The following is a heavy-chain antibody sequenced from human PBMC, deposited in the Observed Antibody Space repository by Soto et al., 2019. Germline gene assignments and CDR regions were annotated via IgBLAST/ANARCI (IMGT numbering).Heavy chain of an antibody. CDR3: ARGDVTGPYYDFWSGYGMDV. V-gene: IGHV1-2*04. CDR1: GYTFTGYY. CDR2: INPNSGGT. J-gene: IGHJ6*02. Sequence: QVQLVQSGAEVKKPGASVKVSCKASGYTFTGYYMHWVRQAPGQGLEWMGWINPNSGGTTYAQKFQGWVTMTRDTSISTAYMELSRLRSDDTAVYYCARGDVTGPYYDFWSGYGMDVWGQGTTVTVSS. D-gene: IGHD3-3*01.